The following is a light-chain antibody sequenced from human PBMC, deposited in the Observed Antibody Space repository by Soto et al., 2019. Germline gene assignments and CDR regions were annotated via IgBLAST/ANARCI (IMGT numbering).Light chain of an antibody. V-gene: IGKV3-15*01. Sequence: EIVMTQSPATLSLSPGERATLSCRASQSVSNNLAWYQQKLGQAPRLLIYGASTRATGIPARFSGSGSGTEFTLTISSLQSADFAVYYCQQYNNWPPVTFGQGTRLEIK. J-gene: IGKJ5*01. CDR1: QSVSNN. CDR3: QQYNNWPPVT. CDR2: GAS.